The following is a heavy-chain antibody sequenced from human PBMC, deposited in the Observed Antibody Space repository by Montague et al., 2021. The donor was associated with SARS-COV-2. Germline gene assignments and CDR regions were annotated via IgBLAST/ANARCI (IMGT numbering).Heavy chain of an antibody. CDR3: ARGGSSSSGVY. CDR1: GGSFSGYL. Sequence: SETLSLTCAVHGGSFSGYLWSWIRQPPGKGLEWIGQINHSGNTNYNPSLMSRVTISVDMSKSQFSLKLSSVTAADTAVYYCARGGSSSSGVYWGQGTLVTVT. CDR2: INHSGNT. J-gene: IGHJ4*02. V-gene: IGHV4-34*01. D-gene: IGHD6-6*01.